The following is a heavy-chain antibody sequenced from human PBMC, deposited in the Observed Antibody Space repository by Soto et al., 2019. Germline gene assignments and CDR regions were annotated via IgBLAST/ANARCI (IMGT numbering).Heavy chain of an antibody. CDR3: ARDVGMASRPYLDY. CDR1: GYTFTTYF. CDR2: IFPSGGST. Sequence: ASVKVSCKASGYTFTTYFLHWVRQAPGQGLEWLGWIFPSGGSTSFAQKFQGRVTMTRDTSTSTVYMELISLTSEDTAVYYCARDVGMASRPYLDYWGQGTLVTVSS. V-gene: IGHV1-46*01. J-gene: IGHJ4*02. D-gene: IGHD6-6*01.